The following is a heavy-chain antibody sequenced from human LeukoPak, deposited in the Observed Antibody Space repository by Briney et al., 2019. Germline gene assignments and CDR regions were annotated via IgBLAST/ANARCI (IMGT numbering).Heavy chain of an antibody. CDR3: TRAGYPRPMTTVTD. D-gene: IGHD4-17*01. CDR1: GFTSGDYA. V-gene: IGHV3-49*03. J-gene: IGHJ4*02. Sequence: SLRLSCTASGFTSGDYAMSWFRQAPGKGLGWVGVIRSKAYGGTTEYAASVKGRFTISRDDSKSIAYLQMNSLKTEDTAVYYCTRAGYPRPMTTVTDWGQGTLVTVSS. CDR2: IRSKAYGGTT.